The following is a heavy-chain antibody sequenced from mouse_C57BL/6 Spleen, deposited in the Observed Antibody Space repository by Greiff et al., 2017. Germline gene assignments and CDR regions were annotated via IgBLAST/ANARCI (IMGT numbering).Heavy chain of an antibody. D-gene: IGHD1-1*01. V-gene: IGHV4-1*01. CDR1: GIDFSRYW. CDR3: ARPSYYGSSPFAY. J-gene: IGHJ3*01. CDR2: INPDSSTI. Sequence: EVKLLQSGGGLEQPGGSLKLSCAASGIDFSRYWMSWVRRAPGKGLEWIGEINPDSSTINYAPSLKDKFIISRDNAKNTLYLQMSKVRSEDTALYYCARPSYYGSSPFAYWGQGTLVTVSA.